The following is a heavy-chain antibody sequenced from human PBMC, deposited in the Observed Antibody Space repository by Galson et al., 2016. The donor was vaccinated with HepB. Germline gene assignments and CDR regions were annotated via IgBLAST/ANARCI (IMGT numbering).Heavy chain of an antibody. CDR2: IYTSGST. CDR1: GDSISSGGYHY. V-gene: IGHV4-61*02. J-gene: IGHJ4*02. CDR3: ARECGDCPSPPDN. D-gene: IGHD2-21*02. Sequence: TLSLTCTVSGDSISSGGYHYWSWIRQPAGRGLEWIGRIYTSGSTNYNPSLASRVTISVDTSKNQFSLKPSSVTAADTAVYYCARECGDCPSPPDNWGQGTLVTVSS.